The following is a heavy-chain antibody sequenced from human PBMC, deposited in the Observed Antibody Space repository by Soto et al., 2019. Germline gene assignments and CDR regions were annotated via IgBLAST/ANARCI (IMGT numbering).Heavy chain of an antibody. J-gene: IGHJ3*02. CDR2: IYWDDDK. V-gene: IGHV2-5*02. CDR3: EHRRRSDVEGNCCGDCYSVGDAFDI. Sequence: QITLKESGPTLVKPTQTLTLTCTFSGFSLSTSGVGVGWIRQPPGKALEWLALIYWDDDKRYSPSLKSRLTITKDTSKKQVVLTMTNMDPVDTATYYCEHRRRSDVEGNCCGDCYSVGDAFDIWGQGTMVTVSS. CDR1: GFSLSTSGVG. D-gene: IGHD2-21*01.